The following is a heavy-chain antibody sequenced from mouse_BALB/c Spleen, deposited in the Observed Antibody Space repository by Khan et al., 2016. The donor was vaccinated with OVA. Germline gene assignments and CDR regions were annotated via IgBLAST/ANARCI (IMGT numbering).Heavy chain of an antibody. CDR1: GFNIKDTY. CDR3: ASGGLRGIFAMDD. V-gene: IGHV14-3*02. CDR2: IDPANGNT. Sequence: VRLQQSGAELVKPGASVKLSCTASGFNIKDTYIHWVKQRPEQGLEWIGRIDPANGNTKYDPKFQGKATITADTSSNTAYLQINSLTSEDTAVYYCASGGLRGIFAMDDWGQGTSVTVSS. D-gene: IGHD2-4*01. J-gene: IGHJ4*01.